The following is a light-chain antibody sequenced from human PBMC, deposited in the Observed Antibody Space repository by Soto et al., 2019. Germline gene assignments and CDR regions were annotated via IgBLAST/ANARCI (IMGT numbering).Light chain of an antibody. CDR1: LPISNY. Sequence: DIQMTQSPSSLSVSLGDRVTITWGASLPISNYLAWYQQKPGKIPNLLIYAASTLQAGVPSRFSGSGYGTEFNLTISSLQTDDFATYYCQQYNSYSPTFGQGTKVDIK. CDR2: AAS. CDR3: QQYNSYSPT. V-gene: IGKV1-27*01. J-gene: IGKJ1*01.